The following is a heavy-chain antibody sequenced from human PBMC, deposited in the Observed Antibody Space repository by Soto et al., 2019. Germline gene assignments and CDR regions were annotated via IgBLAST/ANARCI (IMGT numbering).Heavy chain of an antibody. CDR2: IYYSGST. Sequence: SETLSLTCIVSGASLSSSTYYWGWIRQSPGNGLEWIGNIYYSGSTNYNPSLKSRVTISVDTSKNQFSLKLSSVTAADTAVYYCARVKARFSIAAAGTYYYYGMDVWGQGTTVTVSS. J-gene: IGHJ6*02. CDR3: ARVKARFSIAAAGTYYYYGMDV. CDR1: GASLSSSTYY. D-gene: IGHD6-13*01. V-gene: IGHV4-61*01.